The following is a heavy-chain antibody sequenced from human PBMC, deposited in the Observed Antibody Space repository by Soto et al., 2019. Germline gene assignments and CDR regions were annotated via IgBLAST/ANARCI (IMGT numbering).Heavy chain of an antibody. CDR1: GFTFSSYA. V-gene: IGHV3-23*01. Sequence: PGGSLRLSCAASGFTFSSYAMSWVRQAPGKGLEWVSAISGSGGSTYYADSVKGRFTISRDNSKNTLYLQMNSLRAEDTAVYYCAKTPIVVVVAATPNDAFDIWGQGTMVTVSS. J-gene: IGHJ3*02. CDR3: AKTPIVVVVAATPNDAFDI. CDR2: ISGSGGST. D-gene: IGHD2-15*01.